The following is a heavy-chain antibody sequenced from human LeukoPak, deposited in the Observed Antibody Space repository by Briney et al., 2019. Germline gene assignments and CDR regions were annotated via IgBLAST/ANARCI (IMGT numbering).Heavy chain of an antibody. Sequence: GGSLRLSCAASGFTFSSYSMNWVRQAPGKGLEWASYISSSSSTIYYADSVKGRFTISRDNAKNSLYLQMNSLRAEDTAVYYCARVGGNRAFDIWGQGTMVTVSS. J-gene: IGHJ3*02. CDR1: GFTFSSYS. CDR3: ARVGGNRAFDI. D-gene: IGHD4-23*01. V-gene: IGHV3-48*01. CDR2: ISSSSSTI.